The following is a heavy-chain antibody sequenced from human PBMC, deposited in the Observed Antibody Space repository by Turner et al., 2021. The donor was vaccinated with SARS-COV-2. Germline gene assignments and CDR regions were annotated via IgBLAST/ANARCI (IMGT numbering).Heavy chain of an antibody. Sequence: LQLQESGPGLVKPSETLSLTCTVSGGSISSSSYYWGWIRQPPGKGLEWIGSIYYSGSTYYNPSLKSRVTISVDTSKNQFSLKLSSVTATDTAVYYCARHYYDSSGFYYPDYWGQGTLVTVSS. CDR2: IYYSGST. J-gene: IGHJ4*02. CDR3: ARHYYDSSGFYYPDY. D-gene: IGHD3-22*01. CDR1: GGSISSSSYY. V-gene: IGHV4-39*01.